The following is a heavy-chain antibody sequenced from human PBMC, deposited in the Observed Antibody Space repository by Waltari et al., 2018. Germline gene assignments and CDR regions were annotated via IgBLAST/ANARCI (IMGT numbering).Heavy chain of an antibody. V-gene: IGHV4-61*09. J-gene: IGHJ4*02. CDR1: GGSISSGSYY. D-gene: IGHD3-3*01. CDR2: IYTSGST. Sequence: QVQLQESGPGLVKPSQTLSLTCTVSGGSISSGSYYWSWNRQPAGKGLEWIGYIYTSGSTNYNPSLKSRVTISVDTSKNQFSLKLSSVTAADTTVYYCARALSDFLYYFDYWGQGTLVTVSS. CDR3: ARALSDFLYYFDY.